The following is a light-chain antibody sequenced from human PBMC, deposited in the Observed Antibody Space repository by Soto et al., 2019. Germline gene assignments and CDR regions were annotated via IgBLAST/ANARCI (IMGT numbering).Light chain of an antibody. Sequence: EIVLTQSPGTLSLSPGEIATLSCRTSQSVSSSFLAWYQQKPGQAPRLLIYGASSRATGIPDRFSGSGSGTDFPLTISRLEPEDFAVYYCQQYGSSVWTFGQGTKVEIK. V-gene: IGKV3-20*01. CDR2: GAS. CDR3: QQYGSSVWT. CDR1: QSVSSSF. J-gene: IGKJ1*01.